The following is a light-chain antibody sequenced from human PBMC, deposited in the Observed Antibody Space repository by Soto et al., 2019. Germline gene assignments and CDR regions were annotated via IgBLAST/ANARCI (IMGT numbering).Light chain of an antibody. CDR2: KAS. Sequence: DIQMTQSPASLSSFVGDRVTLTCRASQTISSWLAWYQQKPGKAPKLLIYKASSLESGVPSRFRGSGSGTEFTLTISSLKPDDFETYYCQQYNSYSRTFGQGTKVDI. CDR1: QTISSW. V-gene: IGKV1-5*03. J-gene: IGKJ1*01. CDR3: QQYNSYSRT.